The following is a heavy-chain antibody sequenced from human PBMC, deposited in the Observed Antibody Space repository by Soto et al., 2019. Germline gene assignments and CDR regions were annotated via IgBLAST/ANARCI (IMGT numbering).Heavy chain of an antibody. CDR3: ARMAKPGTLNWFDT. CDR2: MNPNSGNT. Sequence: ASVKVSCKASGYTFGNNDISWVRQATGQGLEWMGWMNPNSGNTGYAQKFQGRVSMTRNTSITTAYLELSSLRSDDTAIYYCARMAKPGTLNWFDTWGQGTLVTVSS. CDR1: GYTFGNND. V-gene: IGHV1-8*01. J-gene: IGHJ5*02.